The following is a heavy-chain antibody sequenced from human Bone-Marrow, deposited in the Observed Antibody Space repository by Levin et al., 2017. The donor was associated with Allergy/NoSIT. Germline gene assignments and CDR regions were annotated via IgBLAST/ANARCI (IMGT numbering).Heavy chain of an antibody. CDR1: GFTFSSYA. CDR2: ISYDGSNK. Sequence: GGSLRLSCAASGFTFSSYAMHWVRQAPGKGLEWVAVISYDGSNKYYADSVKGRFTISRDNSKNTLYLQMNSLRAEDTAVYYCAREPRVTVGNGRQSYYDYYMDVWGKGTTVTVSS. D-gene: IGHD1-26*01. V-gene: IGHV3-30-3*01. CDR3: AREPRVTVGNGRQSYYDYYMDV. J-gene: IGHJ6*03.